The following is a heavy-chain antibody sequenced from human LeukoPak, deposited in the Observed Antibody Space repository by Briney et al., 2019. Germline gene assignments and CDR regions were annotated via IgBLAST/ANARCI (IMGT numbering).Heavy chain of an antibody. CDR2: INWNGGST. Sequence: PGGSLRLSCAASGFTFDDYGMSWVRQAPGKGLEWVSGINWNGGSTGYADSVKGRFTISRDNAKNSLYLQMNSLRAEDTAVYYCAVTTVIDENWFDPWGQGTLVTVSS. CDR1: GFTFDDYG. CDR3: AVTTVIDENWFDP. D-gene: IGHD4-17*01. V-gene: IGHV3-20*04. J-gene: IGHJ5*02.